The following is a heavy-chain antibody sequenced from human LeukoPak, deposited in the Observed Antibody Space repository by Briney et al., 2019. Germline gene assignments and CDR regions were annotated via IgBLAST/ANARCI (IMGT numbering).Heavy chain of an antibody. J-gene: IGHJ4*02. Sequence: PGGSLRLSCAASGFTFNNYAMSWVRQAPGKGLEWVSVIDGSGSSTFYVASVKGRFTISRDNSKSTLYLQLNNVRDEDTALYYCAKDAGVAAGFFDSWGQGTLVTVSS. CDR3: AKDAGVAAGFFDS. CDR2: IDGSGSST. CDR1: GFTFNNYA. V-gene: IGHV3-23*03. D-gene: IGHD6-13*01.